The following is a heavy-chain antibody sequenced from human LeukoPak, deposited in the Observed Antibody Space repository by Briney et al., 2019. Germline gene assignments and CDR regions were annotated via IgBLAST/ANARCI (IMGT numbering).Heavy chain of an antibody. Sequence: PGGSLRLSCAASGFTFSSYAMQWVRQAPGKGLGYVSAISSNGGSTYYANSVKGRFTISRDNSKNTLYLQMGSLRAEDMAVYYCARVGRSGSYTLDYWGQGTLVTVSS. CDR3: ARVGRSGSYTLDY. CDR1: GFTFSSYA. CDR2: ISSNGGST. V-gene: IGHV3-64*01. J-gene: IGHJ4*02. D-gene: IGHD1-26*01.